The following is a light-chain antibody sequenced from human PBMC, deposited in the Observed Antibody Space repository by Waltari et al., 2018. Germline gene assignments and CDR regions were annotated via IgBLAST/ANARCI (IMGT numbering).Light chain of an antibody. J-gene: IGLJ1*01. CDR2: DVT. CDR1: RSDVGAYDF. Sequence: HSALTQPASVSGSPGQSITISCTGTRSDVGAYDFVSWYRQHPDKVPNLIIFDVTERPSGLSARFSGSKSGNTASLTISGLQADDEADYYCAAYTSSSNFVFGSGTTVTV. V-gene: IGLV2-14*03. CDR3: AAYTSSSNFV.